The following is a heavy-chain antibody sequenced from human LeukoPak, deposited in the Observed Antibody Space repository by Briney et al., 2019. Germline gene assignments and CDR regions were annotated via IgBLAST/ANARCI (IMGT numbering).Heavy chain of an antibody. V-gene: IGHV4-31*02. CDR3: ARANFNIVVVPAAIELNWFDP. CDR1: GGSISSDGYY. J-gene: IGHJ5*02. CDR2: IYYSGST. D-gene: IGHD2-2*02. Sequence: SETLSLTCTVSGGSISSDGYYWSWIRQHPGKGLEWIGYIYYSGSTYYNPSLKSRVTISVDTSKNQFSLKLSSVTAADTAVYYCARANFNIVVVPAAIELNWFDPWGQGTLVTVSS.